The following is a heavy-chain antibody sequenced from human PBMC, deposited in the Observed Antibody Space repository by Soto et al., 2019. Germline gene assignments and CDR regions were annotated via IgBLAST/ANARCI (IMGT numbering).Heavy chain of an antibody. CDR3: ARQIYDSDTGPNFQYYFDS. D-gene: IGHD3-22*01. Sequence: GESLKISCMGSGYSLAGYWMTWVRQKPGKGLEWMGRIDPSDSQTYYSPSFRGHVTISVTKSITTVFLQWSSLRASDTAMYYCARQIYDSDTGPNFQYYFDSWGQGTPVTVSS. V-gene: IGHV5-10-1*01. CDR2: IDPSDSQT. CDR1: GYSLAGYW. J-gene: IGHJ4*02.